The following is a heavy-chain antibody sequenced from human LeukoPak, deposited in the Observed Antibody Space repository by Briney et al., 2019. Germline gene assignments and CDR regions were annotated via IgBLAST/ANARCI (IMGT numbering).Heavy chain of an antibody. V-gene: IGHV3-21*01. D-gene: IGHD6-19*01. J-gene: IGHJ4*02. Sequence: GGSLRLSCAASGFTFSSYSMNWVRQAPGKGLEWVSSISSSSSYICYADSVKGRFTISRDNAKNSLYLQMNSLRAEDTAVYYCARGVAVAGHFDYWGQGTLVTVSS. CDR2: ISSSSSYI. CDR1: GFTFSSYS. CDR3: ARGVAVAGHFDY.